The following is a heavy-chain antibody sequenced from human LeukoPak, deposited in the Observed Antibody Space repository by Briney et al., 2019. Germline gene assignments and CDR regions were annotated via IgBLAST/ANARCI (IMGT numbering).Heavy chain of an antibody. D-gene: IGHD3-10*01. V-gene: IGHV3-30*18. CDR3: AKDVEFGTGHNWFDP. CDR1: GFTFSSYG. J-gene: IGHJ5*02. Sequence: PGGSLRLSCAASGFTFSSYGMHWVRQAPGKGLEWVAVISYDGSNKYYADSVKGQFTISRDNSKNTLYLQMNSLRAEDTAVYYCAKDVEFGTGHNWFDPWGQGTLVTVSS. CDR2: ISYDGSNK.